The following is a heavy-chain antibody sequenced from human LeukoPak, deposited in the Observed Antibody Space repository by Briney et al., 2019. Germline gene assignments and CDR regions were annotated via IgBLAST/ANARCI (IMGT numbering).Heavy chain of an antibody. J-gene: IGHJ4*02. CDR2: VDPSGDIA. Sequence: ASVKVSCKTSGYTFIHYYMHWVRQASGEGFEWMGIVDPSGDIATYAQKFQGRVILTTDTSTSTFYMELSGLRSEDTAIYYCARDSFGVRGFDHWGQGTPVTVSS. V-gene: IGHV1-46*01. D-gene: IGHD3-10*01. CDR1: GYTFIHYY. CDR3: ARDSFGVRGFDH.